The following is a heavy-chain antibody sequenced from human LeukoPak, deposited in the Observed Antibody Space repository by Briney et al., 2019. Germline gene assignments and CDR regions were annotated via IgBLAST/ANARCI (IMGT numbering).Heavy chain of an antibody. J-gene: IGHJ6*02. Sequence: ASVKVSCKASGYTFTNYAVHWVRQAPGQRLEWMGWINVGNVHTRYSQKFQDRVTISRDTSASTAYMELSSLRSEDTAVYYCARRYPNSNLAMDVWGQGTTVTVSS. V-gene: IGHV1-3*01. CDR3: ARRYPNSNLAMDV. D-gene: IGHD2/OR15-2a*01. CDR2: INVGNVHT. CDR1: GYTFTNYA.